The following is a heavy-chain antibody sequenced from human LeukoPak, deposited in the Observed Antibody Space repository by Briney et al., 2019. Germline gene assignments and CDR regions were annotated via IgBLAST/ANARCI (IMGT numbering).Heavy chain of an antibody. CDR1: GFTFDDYA. CDR3: AKDTRSSSWYYFDY. J-gene: IGHJ4*02. Sequence: GGSLRPSCAASGFTFDDYAMHWVRQAPGKGLEWVSGISWNSGSIGYADSVKGRFTISRDNAKNSLYLQMNSLRAEDTALYYCAKDTRSSSWYYFDYWGQGTLVTVSS. V-gene: IGHV3-9*01. CDR2: ISWNSGSI. D-gene: IGHD6-13*01.